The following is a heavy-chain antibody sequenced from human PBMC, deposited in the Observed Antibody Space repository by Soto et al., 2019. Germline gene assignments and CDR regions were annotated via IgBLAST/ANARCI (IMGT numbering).Heavy chain of an antibody. Sequence: GPSVKVSCKASGYTFTSYAMHWVRQAPGQRLEWMGWINAGNGNTKYSQKFQGRVTITRDTSASTAYMELSSLRSEDTAVYYCARSRDYGDSSLVYWGQGTLVTVSS. CDR1: GYTFTSYA. D-gene: IGHD4-17*01. J-gene: IGHJ4*02. CDR2: INAGNGNT. V-gene: IGHV1-3*01. CDR3: ARSRDYGDSSLVY.